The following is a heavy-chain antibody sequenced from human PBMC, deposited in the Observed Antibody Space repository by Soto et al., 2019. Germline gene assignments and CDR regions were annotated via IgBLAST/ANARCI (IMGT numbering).Heavy chain of an antibody. CDR2: IKQDGSEK. CDR3: VRDRTLLVPTSIDY. J-gene: IGHJ4*01. Sequence: GGSLSLSCAASGFTFSSSWMNWVRQAPGKGLEWVANIKQDGSEKYYVGSVKGRFTISRDNAKNSLYLQMYSLRAEDTAIYYCVRDRTLLVPTSIDYWGHGTLVTVSS. V-gene: IGHV3-7*01. CDR1: GFTFSSSW. D-gene: IGHD3-3*01.